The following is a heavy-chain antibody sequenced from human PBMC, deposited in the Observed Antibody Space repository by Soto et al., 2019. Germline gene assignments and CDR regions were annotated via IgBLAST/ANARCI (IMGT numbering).Heavy chain of an antibody. Sequence: PGESLKISCMGSGYKVSTWHNFTSYWIAWVRQMPGEGLEWMGIIYPGDSDTRYSPSFQGQVTISADKSISTAYLQWSSLKASDTAMYYCAAKDIGTAAAGHYYYGMDVWGQGTTVTVSS. CDR2: IYPGDSDT. J-gene: IGHJ6*02. D-gene: IGHD6-13*01. CDR1: GYKVSTWHNFTSYW. V-gene: IGHV5-51*01. CDR3: AAKDIGTAAAGHYYYGMDV.